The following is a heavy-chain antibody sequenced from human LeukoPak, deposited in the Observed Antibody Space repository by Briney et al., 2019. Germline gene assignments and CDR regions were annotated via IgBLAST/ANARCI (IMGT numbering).Heavy chain of an antibody. J-gene: IGHJ4*02. CDR1: GGSIGSSSYY. CDR2: IYYSGST. Sequence: SETLSLTCTVSGGSIGSSSYYWGWIRQPPGKGLEWIGSIYYSGSTYYNPSLKSRVTISVDTSKNQFSLKLSSVTAADTAVYYCARLFPRTYCDILTGYYNPPPPDYWGQGTLVTVSS. D-gene: IGHD3-9*01. V-gene: IGHV4-39*01. CDR3: ARLFPRTYCDILTGYYNPPPPDY.